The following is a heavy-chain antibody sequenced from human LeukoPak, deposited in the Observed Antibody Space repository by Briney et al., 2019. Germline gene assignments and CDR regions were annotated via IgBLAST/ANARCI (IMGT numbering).Heavy chain of an antibody. CDR2: ISAYNGNT. J-gene: IGHJ4*02. CDR1: GYTFTSYG. D-gene: IGHD1-26*01. CDR3: ASSGSYFSRMDY. V-gene: IGHV1-18*01. Sequence: ASVKVSCKASGYTFTSYGISWVRQAPGQGLEWMGWISAYNGNTNYAQKLQGRVTMTTDTSTSTAYMELRSLRSDDTAVYHCASSGSYFSRMDYWGQGTLVTVSS.